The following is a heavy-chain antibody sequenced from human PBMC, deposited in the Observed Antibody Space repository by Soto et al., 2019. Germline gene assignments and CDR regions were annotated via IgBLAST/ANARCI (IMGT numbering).Heavy chain of an antibody. CDR2: ISGSGGST. V-gene: IGHV3-23*01. J-gene: IGHJ5*02. CDR3: AKDRLAAEANWFDP. D-gene: IGHD6-13*01. Sequence: PGGSLRLSYAASGFTFSSYAISFVRHAPFKWLEWVSAISGSGGSTYYADSVKGRFTISRDNSKNTLYLQMNSLRAEDTAVYYCAKDRLAAEANWFDPWGQGTLVTVSS. CDR1: GFTFSSYA.